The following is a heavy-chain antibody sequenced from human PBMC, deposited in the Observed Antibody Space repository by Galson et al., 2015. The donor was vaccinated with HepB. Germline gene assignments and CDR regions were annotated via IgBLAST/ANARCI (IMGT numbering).Heavy chain of an antibody. CDR1: GFTFSSYG. J-gene: IGHJ6*03. CDR2: ISYDGSNK. CDR3: AKSKDLYYYYMDV. V-gene: IGHV3-30*18. Sequence: SLRLSCAASGFTFSSYGMHWVRQAPGKGLEWVAVISYDGSNKYYADSVKGRFAISRDNSKNTLYLQMNSLRAEDTAVYYCAKSKDLYYYYMDVWGKGTTVTVSS.